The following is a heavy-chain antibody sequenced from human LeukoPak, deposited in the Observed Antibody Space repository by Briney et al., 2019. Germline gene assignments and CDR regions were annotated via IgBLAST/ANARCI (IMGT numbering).Heavy chain of an antibody. D-gene: IGHD2-2*01. Sequence: PGGSLRLSCVASGFTLSSYTLNWVRRAPGKGLEWVSVISRRGDTKYYADSVKGRFTISRDNSKNTVFLQMNSLSADDTATYYCAKGGDVAVVPAAGPYYAMDVWGQGTTVTVSS. V-gene: IGHV3-23*01. CDR2: ISRRGDTK. CDR3: AKGGDVAVVPAAGPYYAMDV. CDR1: GFTLSSYT. J-gene: IGHJ6*02.